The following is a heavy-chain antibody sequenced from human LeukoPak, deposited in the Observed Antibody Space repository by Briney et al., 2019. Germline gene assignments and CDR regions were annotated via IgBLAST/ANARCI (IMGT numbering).Heavy chain of an antibody. Sequence: SETLSLTCTVSGGSISSYYWSWIRQPPGKGLEWIGYIYYSGSTNYNPSLKSRVTISVDTSKNQFSLKLSSVTAADTAVYYCTRSKTGSPFDSWGPGTLVTVSS. D-gene: IGHD1-14*01. J-gene: IGHJ4*02. V-gene: IGHV4-59*08. CDR1: GGSISSYY. CDR2: IYYSGST. CDR3: TRSKTGSPFDS.